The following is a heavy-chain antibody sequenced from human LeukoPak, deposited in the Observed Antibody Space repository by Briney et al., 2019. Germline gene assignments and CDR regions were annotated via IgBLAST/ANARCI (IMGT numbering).Heavy chain of an antibody. J-gene: IGHJ3*02. CDR3: AREPTGHDAFDI. CDR1: GFTFSSYA. D-gene: IGHD4-11*01. V-gene: IGHV3-23*01. Sequence: GGSLRLSCAASGFTFSSYAMGWVRQTPGKGLEWVSAISAGGVSTYYADSVKGRFTISRDNAKNSLYLQMNSLRAEDTAVYYCAREPTGHDAFDIWGQGTMVTVSS. CDR2: ISAGGVST.